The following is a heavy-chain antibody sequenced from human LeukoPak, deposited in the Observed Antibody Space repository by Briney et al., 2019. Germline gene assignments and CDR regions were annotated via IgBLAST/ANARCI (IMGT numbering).Heavy chain of an antibody. V-gene: IGHV3-9*01. D-gene: IGHD6-13*01. CDR2: ISWNSGSI. CDR3: AKDITDRIAAAGDY. Sequence: PGGSLRLSCAASGFTFDDYAMHWARQAPGKGLEWVSGISWNSGSIGYADSVKGRFTISRDNAKNSLYLQMNSLRAEDTALYYCAKDITDRIAAAGDYWGQGTLVTVSS. CDR1: GFTFDDYA. J-gene: IGHJ4*02.